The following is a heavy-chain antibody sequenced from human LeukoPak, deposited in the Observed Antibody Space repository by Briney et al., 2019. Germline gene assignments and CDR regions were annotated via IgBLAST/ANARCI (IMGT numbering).Heavy chain of an antibody. J-gene: IGHJ4*02. D-gene: IGHD3-22*01. CDR2: IYYSGST. Sequence: SETLSLTCTVSGGSISSGDYYWSWIRQPPGMGLEWIGYIYYSGSTYYNPSLKSRVTISVDTSKNQFSLKLSSVTAADTAVYYCARVGISPYYYDSSGYYRHIFDYWGQGTLVTVSS. V-gene: IGHV4-30-4*01. CDR3: ARVGISPYYYDSSGYYRHIFDY. CDR1: GGSISSGDYY.